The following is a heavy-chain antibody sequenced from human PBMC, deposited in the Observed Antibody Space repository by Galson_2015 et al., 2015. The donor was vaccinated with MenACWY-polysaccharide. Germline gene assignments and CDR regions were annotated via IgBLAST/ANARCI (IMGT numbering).Heavy chain of an antibody. J-gene: IGHJ4*02. CDR2: ISGSDDGT. CDR1: KFTFSSYG. D-gene: IGHD2-21*01. V-gene: IGHV3-23*01. Sequence: SKFTFSSYGMYWVRQAPGKGMEWVSGISGSDDGTYYADSVKGRFTISRDNSKNTLYLQMNSLRAEDTAVYYCTRGSLNGDCATTCFDYWGQGTLVTVSS. CDR3: TRGSLNGDCATTCFDY.